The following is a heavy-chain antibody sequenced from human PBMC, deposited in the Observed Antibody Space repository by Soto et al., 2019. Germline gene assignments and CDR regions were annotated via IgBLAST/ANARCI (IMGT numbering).Heavy chain of an antibody. Sequence: WGALQVSCASSVFTFRIYAMPWVRQAPGKGLDWVAVISYDGSNKYYADSVKGRFTISRDNSKNTLYLQMNSLRAEDTAVYYCARDLGSDSGYDSEGFWFDPWGQGTMVTVSS. D-gene: IGHD5-12*01. CDR3: ARDLGSDSGYDSEGFWFDP. CDR1: VFTFRIYA. CDR2: ISYDGSNK. J-gene: IGHJ5*02. V-gene: IGHV3-30-3*01.